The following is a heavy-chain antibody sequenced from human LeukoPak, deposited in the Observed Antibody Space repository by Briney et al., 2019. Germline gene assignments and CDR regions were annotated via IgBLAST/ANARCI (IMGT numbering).Heavy chain of an antibody. D-gene: IGHD3-10*01. Sequence: GGSLRLSCVTSGFTFSSSAMSWVRQAPGKGLEWVSAITHSGGFTTYVDSVKGRFTISRDNSKNTLYLHINSLRADDTAVYYCAKSLFTSAAGSGRASDIWGQGTMVTVSS. CDR1: GFTFSSSA. J-gene: IGHJ3*02. CDR3: AKSLFTSAAGSGRASDI. V-gene: IGHV3-23*01. CDR2: ITHSGGFT.